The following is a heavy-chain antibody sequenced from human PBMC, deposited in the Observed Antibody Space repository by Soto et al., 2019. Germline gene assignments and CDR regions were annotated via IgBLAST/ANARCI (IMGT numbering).Heavy chain of an antibody. CDR1: GFIFKHHA. Sequence: QVQLVESGGGVVQPGRSLRLSCAASGFIFKHHAMHWVRQAAGKGLEWVAQIWYDGSHTYYTDSVKGRFTISRDNLKDMVYLQMDSLRAEDTAVYYCARDGQHLAPYAMDVWGQGPTVTVSS. V-gene: IGHV3-33*01. J-gene: IGHJ6*02. CDR2: IWYDGSHT. CDR3: ARDGQHLAPYAMDV.